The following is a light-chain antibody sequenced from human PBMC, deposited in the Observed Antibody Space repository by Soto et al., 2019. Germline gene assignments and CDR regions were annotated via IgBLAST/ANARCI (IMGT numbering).Light chain of an antibody. CDR2: WAS. Sequence: DIVMTQSPDCLAVSLGERATINCKSSQSVLYSSKNKNYLAWYQQKPGQPPKLLIYWASTRESGVPDRFSGSGSGTDFTLTISSLQAEDVAVYYCQQYYSTPLTFGGGTKVDIK. CDR1: QSVLYSSKNKNY. J-gene: IGKJ4*01. CDR3: QQYYSTPLT. V-gene: IGKV4-1*01.